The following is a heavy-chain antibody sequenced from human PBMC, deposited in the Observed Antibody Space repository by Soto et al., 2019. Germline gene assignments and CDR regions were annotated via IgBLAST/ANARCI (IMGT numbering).Heavy chain of an antibody. J-gene: IGHJ5*02. CDR2: ISSSSSTI. D-gene: IGHD3-3*01. CDR1: GFTFSSYS. Sequence: VGSLRLSCAASGFTFSSYSMNWVRQAPGNGLEWVSYISSSSSTIYYADSVKGRFTISRDNAKNSLYLQMNSLRDEDTAVYYCARSYYDFWSGPESFDPWGQGTLVTVSS. V-gene: IGHV3-48*02. CDR3: ARSYYDFWSGPESFDP.